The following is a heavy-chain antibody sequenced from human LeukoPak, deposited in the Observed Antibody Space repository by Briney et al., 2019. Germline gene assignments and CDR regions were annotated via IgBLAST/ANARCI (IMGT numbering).Heavy chain of an antibody. CDR2: INHSGST. J-gene: IGHJ4*02. D-gene: IGHD6-13*01. CDR1: GGSISSYY. CDR3: ARLRSSWSRYFDY. Sequence: SETLSLTCTVSGGSISSYYWSWIRQPPGKGLEWIGEINHSGSTNYNPSLKSRVTISVDTSKNQFSLKLSSVTAADTAVYYCARLRSSWSRYFDYWGQGTLVTVSS. V-gene: IGHV4-34*01.